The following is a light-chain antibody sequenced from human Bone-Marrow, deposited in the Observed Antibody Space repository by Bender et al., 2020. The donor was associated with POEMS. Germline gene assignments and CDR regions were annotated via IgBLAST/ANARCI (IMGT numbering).Light chain of an antibody. CDR3: CSFVDSDTLVV. J-gene: IGLJ2*01. CDR1: SSNIGTNP. Sequence: QSVLTQPPSASGTPGQRVTISCSGSSSNIGTNPVNWYQQLPGTAPKLLIYINNQRPSGVPDRFSGSKSGTSASLAISGLQPEDEADYYCCSFVDSDTLVVFGAGTKLTVL. V-gene: IGLV1-44*01. CDR2: INN.